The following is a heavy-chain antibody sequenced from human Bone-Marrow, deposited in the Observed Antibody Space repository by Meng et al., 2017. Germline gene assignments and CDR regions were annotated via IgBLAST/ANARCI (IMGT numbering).Heavy chain of an antibody. CDR1: GFSVSSNY. J-gene: IGHJ4*02. V-gene: IGHV3-53*02. Sequence: VELVETGGGLIQPGGSLRLSCEASGFSVSSNYMSWVRQAPGKGLEWISVIYSGGSTYYADSVKGRFTISRDNSKNTLYLQMNSLRAEDTAVYYCARGRSGYFDYWGQGTLVTVSS. D-gene: IGHD3-3*01. CDR2: IYSGGST. CDR3: ARGRSGYFDY.